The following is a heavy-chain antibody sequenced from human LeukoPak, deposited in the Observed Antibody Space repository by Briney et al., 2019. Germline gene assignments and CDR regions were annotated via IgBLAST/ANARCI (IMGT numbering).Heavy chain of an antibody. D-gene: IGHD2-8*02. Sequence: GGSLRLSCAASGFTFSSFAMTWVRQAPGKGLEWVSTVSGSAGRTDYADSVRGRFTISRDNLKNTLYLQMNGLRAEDTAVYYCAKNRGHCVDGVCHNYYYMDVWGRGTTVTVSS. CDR2: VSGSAGRT. V-gene: IGHV3-23*01. CDR1: GFTFSSFA. J-gene: IGHJ6*03. CDR3: AKNRGHCVDGVCHNYYYMDV.